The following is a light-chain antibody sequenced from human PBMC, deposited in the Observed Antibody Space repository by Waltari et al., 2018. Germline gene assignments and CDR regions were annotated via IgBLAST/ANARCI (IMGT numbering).Light chain of an antibody. CDR1: QSISSD. CDR3: QQSYSTLTIT. Sequence: DIQMTQSPSSLSASVGDRVTITCRASQSISSDLNWYQQKPGKAPKLLIFAASTLQSGVSSRFSGSGSGTDFTLTISSLQPEDFATYYCQQSYSTLTITFGQGTRLDIK. V-gene: IGKV1-39*01. J-gene: IGKJ5*01. CDR2: AAS.